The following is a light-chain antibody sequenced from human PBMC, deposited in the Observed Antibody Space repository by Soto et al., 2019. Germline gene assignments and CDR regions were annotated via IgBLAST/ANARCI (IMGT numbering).Light chain of an antibody. V-gene: IGLV1-44*01. CDR3: AAWDDSLNGVYV. CDR1: SSNIGSNT. J-gene: IGLJ1*01. CDR2: SNN. Sequence: QSVLTQPPSASGTPGQRVNISCSGSSSNIGSNTVNWYQQLPGTAPKLLIYSNNQRPSGVPDRFSGSKSGTSASLAISGLQSEDEADYYCAAWDDSLNGVYVFGTGTKLTVL.